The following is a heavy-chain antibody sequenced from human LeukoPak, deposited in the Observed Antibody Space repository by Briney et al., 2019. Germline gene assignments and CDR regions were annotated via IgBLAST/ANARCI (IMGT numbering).Heavy chain of an antibody. CDR3: ARVGSGSYYSPNYFDY. D-gene: IGHD3-10*01. CDR1: GYTFTGYY. J-gene: IGHJ4*02. Sequence: ASVKVSCKASGYTFTGYYMHWVRQAPGQRLEWMGWINAGNGNTKYSQKFQGRVTITRDTSASTAYMELSSLRSEDTAVYYCARVGSGSYYSPNYFDYWGQGTLVTVSS. CDR2: INAGNGNT. V-gene: IGHV1-3*01.